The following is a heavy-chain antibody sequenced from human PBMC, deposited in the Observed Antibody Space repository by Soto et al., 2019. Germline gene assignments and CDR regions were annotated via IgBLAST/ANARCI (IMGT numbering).Heavy chain of an antibody. J-gene: IGHJ6*02. CDR2: IKSKTDGGTT. CDR1: GFTFSNAW. D-gene: IGHD1-26*01. V-gene: IGHV3-15*07. Sequence: GGSLRLSCAASGFTFSNAWMNWVRQAPGKGLEWVGRIKSKTDGGTTDYAAPVKGRFTISRDDSKNTLYLQMNSLKTEDTAVYYCTTSGAWEQQGDYYYYGMDVWGQGTTVTVSS. CDR3: TTSGAWEQQGDYYYYGMDV.